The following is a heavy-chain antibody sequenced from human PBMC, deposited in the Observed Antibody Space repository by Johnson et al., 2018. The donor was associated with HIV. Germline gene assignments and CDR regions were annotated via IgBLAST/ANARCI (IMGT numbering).Heavy chain of an antibody. CDR3: AKGQEIVGTTIMGGAFDI. Sequence: VQLVESGGGLIQPGGSLRVSCAASGFSVSGNYMSWVRQAPGKGLEWVSSIYVGGNIGYADSVKGRFTISRDNSKNTLFLQMNSLRAEDTAVDYCAKGQEIVGTTIMGGAFDIWGQGTMVTVSS. D-gene: IGHD1-26*01. J-gene: IGHJ3*02. V-gene: IGHV3-66*03. CDR1: GFSVSGNY. CDR2: IYVGGNI.